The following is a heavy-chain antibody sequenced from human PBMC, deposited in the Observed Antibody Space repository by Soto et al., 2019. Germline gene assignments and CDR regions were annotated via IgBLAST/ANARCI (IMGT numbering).Heavy chain of an antibody. J-gene: IGHJ4*02. CDR2: ITTSSSFR. Sequence: GGSLRVCWAAAGGTLSAYSVSWVRQAPGKGLEWVADITTSSSFRFYADSVRGRFTISRDDAKNSLYLQMNSLRAEDTGVYYCARDLGVALATLTIDYWGQGALVTVSS. V-gene: IGHV3-21*01. CDR1: GGTLSAYS. CDR3: ARDLGVALATLTIDY. D-gene: IGHD2-15*01.